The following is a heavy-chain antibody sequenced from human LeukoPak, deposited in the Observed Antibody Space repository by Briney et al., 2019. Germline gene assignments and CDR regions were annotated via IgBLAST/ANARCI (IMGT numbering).Heavy chain of an antibody. CDR2: IKEDGSEK. Sequence: GGSLRLSCAASGFTFSNYWMSWVRQALGKGLKWVANIKEDGSEKYYADSVKGRFTISRDNAKNSLNLQMNSLRAEDTAVYYCAREGLWVGLDSGKTRQAYWESWGQGTMVTVSS. V-gene: IGHV3-7*04. CDR1: GFTFSNYW. J-gene: IGHJ3*01. CDR3: AREGLWVGLDSGKTRQAYWES. D-gene: IGHD2-21*01.